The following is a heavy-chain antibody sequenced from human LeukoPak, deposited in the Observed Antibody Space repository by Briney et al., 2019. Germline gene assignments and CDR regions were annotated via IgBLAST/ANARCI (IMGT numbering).Heavy chain of an antibody. V-gene: IGHV3-7*01. CDR1: GITFSSYW. CDR3: ARFDQGYFDL. D-gene: IGHD3-10*01. CDR2: IKQDGSEK. J-gene: IGHJ2*01. Sequence: GGSLRLSCAASGITFSSYWMSWVRQAPGKGLEWVANIKQDGSEKYYVDSVKGRFTISRDNAKNSLYLQMNSLRAEDTAVYYRARFDQGYFDLWGRGTLVTVSS.